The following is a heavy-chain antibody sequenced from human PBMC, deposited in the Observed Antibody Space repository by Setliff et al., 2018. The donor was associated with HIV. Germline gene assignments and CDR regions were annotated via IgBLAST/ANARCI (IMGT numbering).Heavy chain of an antibody. CDR1: GVSISIGYYY. D-gene: IGHD5-18*01. Sequence: PLSLTCTVSGVSISIGYYYWSWIRQPAGKGLEFIGRMYTSGSTEYNPSLKSRVTISIDTSKNQFSLKPNSVTAADTAVYSCARDTIMVTGFVYWSPGTLVTVS. CDR2: MYTSGST. V-gene: IGHV4-61*02. CDR3: ARDTIMVTGFVY. J-gene: IGHJ4*02.